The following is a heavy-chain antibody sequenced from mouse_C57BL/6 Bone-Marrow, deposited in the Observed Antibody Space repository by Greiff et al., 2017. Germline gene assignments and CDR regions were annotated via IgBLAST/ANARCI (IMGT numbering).Heavy chain of an antibody. D-gene: IGHD2-12*01. J-gene: IGHJ3*01. Sequence: VQLQQSGPVLVKPGASVKMSCKASGYTFTDYYMNWVKQSHGKSLEWIGVINPYNGGTSYNQKFKGKATLTVDKSSSTAYMELNSLTSEYSAVYYCARRDSPAWFAYWGQGTLVTVSA. V-gene: IGHV1-19*01. CDR3: ARRDSPAWFAY. CDR1: GYTFTDYY. CDR2: INPYNGGT.